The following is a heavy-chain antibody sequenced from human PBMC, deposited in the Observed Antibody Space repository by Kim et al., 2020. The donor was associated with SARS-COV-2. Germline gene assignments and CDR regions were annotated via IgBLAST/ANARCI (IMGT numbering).Heavy chain of an antibody. V-gene: IGHV1-69*13. Sequence: SVKVSCKASGGTFSSYAISWVRQAPGQGLEWMGGIIPIFGTANYAQKFQGRVTITADESTSTAYMELSSLRSEDTAVYYCARGVSRGGTFDYWGQGTLVTVSS. D-gene: IGHD3-16*01. CDR3: ARGVSRGGTFDY. J-gene: IGHJ4*02. CDR2: IIPIFGTA. CDR1: GGTFSSYA.